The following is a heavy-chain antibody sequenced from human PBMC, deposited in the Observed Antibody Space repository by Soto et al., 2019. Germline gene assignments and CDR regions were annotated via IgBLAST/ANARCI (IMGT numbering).Heavy chain of an antibody. D-gene: IGHD6-13*01. CDR2: INAANGDT. J-gene: IGHJ5*02. Sequence: APLKVSCTASGYTFTSDGIHWVRQAPGQRLEWMGWINAANGDTKYSPKFQGRVTITRDTSASTAYMELSSLRSEDTAVYYCVRRHVSATGIDWFDPWGQATLVTVS. CDR1: GYTFTSDG. V-gene: IGHV1-3*01. CDR3: VRRHVSATGIDWFDP.